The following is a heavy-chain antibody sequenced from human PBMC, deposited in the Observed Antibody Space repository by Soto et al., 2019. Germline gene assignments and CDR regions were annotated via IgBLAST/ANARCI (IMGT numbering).Heavy chain of an antibody. CDR2: ISAYNGNT. D-gene: IGHD6-6*01. V-gene: IGHV1-18*01. CDR1: GYTFTSYG. J-gene: IGHJ6*02. Sequence: QVQLVQSGAEVKKPGASVKVSCKASGYTFTSYGISWVRQAPGQGLEWMGWISAYNGNTTYAQKLQGRFTMTTDTATSTAYMERRSLRSDDTAVYYCAREGSSSTGASYYYYGMDVWGQGTTVTVSS. CDR3: AREGSSSTGASYYYYGMDV.